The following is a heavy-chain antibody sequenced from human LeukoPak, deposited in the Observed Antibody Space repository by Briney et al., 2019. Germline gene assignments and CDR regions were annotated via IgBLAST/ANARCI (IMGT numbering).Heavy chain of an antibody. Sequence: SETLSLTCTVSGGSISSYYWSWIRQPAGKGLEWIGRIYTSGSTNYNPSLKSRVTMSVDTSKNQLSLKLSSVTAADTAVYYCARANLIVGATWGFDYWGQGTLVTVSS. CDR3: ARANLIVGATWGFDY. D-gene: IGHD1-26*01. CDR2: IYTSGST. CDR1: GGSISSYY. J-gene: IGHJ4*02. V-gene: IGHV4-4*07.